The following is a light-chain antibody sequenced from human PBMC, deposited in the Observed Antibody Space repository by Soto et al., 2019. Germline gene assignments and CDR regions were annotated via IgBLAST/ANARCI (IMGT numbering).Light chain of an antibody. CDR1: SSDVGGYNY. Sequence: QSVLTQPASVSGSPGQSITICCTGTSSDVGGYNYLSWYQQHPGKAHRVMIDEVSNRPSGFSYGFSGSQSGNTASLTHSGLQAEEVADYYCSSYTTSGTPVFGGGTKLTVL. CDR2: EVS. J-gene: IGLJ3*02. V-gene: IGLV2-14*01. CDR3: SSYTTSGTPV.